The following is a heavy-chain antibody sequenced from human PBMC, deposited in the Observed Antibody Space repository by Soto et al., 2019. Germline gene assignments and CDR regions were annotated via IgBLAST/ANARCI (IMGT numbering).Heavy chain of an antibody. J-gene: IGHJ3*02. Sequence: SVTLSLTCTHSSSSIRSTYCSWIRQPPGKGLEWIGYIYYSGSTNYNPSLKSRVTISVDTSKNQFSLKLSSVTAADTAVYYCARRYGSFFDIWGQGTMVT. V-gene: IGHV4-59*08. CDR2: IYYSGST. D-gene: IGHD3-10*01. CDR3: ARRYGSFFDI. CDR1: SSSIRSTY.